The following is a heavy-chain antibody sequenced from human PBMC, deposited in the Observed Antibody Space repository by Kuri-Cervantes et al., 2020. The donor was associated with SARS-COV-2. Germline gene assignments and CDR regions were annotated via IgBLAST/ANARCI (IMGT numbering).Heavy chain of an antibody. V-gene: IGHV1-69*04. Sequence: SVKVSCKASGATLSNSIINWVRQAPGRGLEWLGSVFPVLDLKKYAQTFQGRLTITADTSTGTAYMEFRSLRSDDTAVYYCARDTATSYYFDYWGQGTLVTVSS. CDR2: VFPVLDLK. CDR3: ARDTATSYYFDY. D-gene: IGHD5-18*01. J-gene: IGHJ4*02. CDR1: GATLSNSI.